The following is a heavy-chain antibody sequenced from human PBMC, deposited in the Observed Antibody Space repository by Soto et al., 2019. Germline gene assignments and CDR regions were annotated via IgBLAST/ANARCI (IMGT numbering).Heavy chain of an antibody. Sequence: ASVKVSCKASGYTFTSYYMHWVRQAPGQGLEWMGIINPSGGSTSYAQKFQGRVTMTRDTSTSTVYMELSSLRSEDTAVYYCARAYSNYSYYYYGMDVWGQGTTVTVSS. CDR2: INPSGGST. CDR1: GYTFTSYY. J-gene: IGHJ6*02. D-gene: IGHD4-4*01. CDR3: ARAYSNYSYYYYGMDV. V-gene: IGHV1-46*01.